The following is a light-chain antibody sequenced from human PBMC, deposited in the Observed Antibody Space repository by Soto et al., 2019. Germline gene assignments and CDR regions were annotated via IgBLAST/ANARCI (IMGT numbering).Light chain of an antibody. Sequence: QSALTQPPSVSGSPGQSVAISCSGSSSDVGSNNRVSWYQQSPGTAPKLMIYDVTNRPSGVPDRFSGSKSGNTASLTISGLQAEDEADYYCSSFTTSSTYVFGTGTKVTVI. CDR3: SSFTTSSTYV. J-gene: IGLJ1*01. V-gene: IGLV2-18*02. CDR2: DVT. CDR1: SSDVGSNNR.